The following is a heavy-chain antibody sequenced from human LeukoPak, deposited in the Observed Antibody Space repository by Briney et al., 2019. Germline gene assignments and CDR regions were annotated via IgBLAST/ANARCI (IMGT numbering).Heavy chain of an antibody. Sequence: ASVKVSCKASGGIFSSYAISWVRQAPGQGLEWMGGIIPIFGTANYAQKFQGRVTITADETTSTAYMELSSLRSEDTAVYYCARDRMGATRWFDPWGQGTLVTVSS. V-gene: IGHV1-69*13. D-gene: IGHD1-26*01. CDR3: ARDRMGATRWFDP. J-gene: IGHJ5*02. CDR1: GGIFSSYA. CDR2: IIPIFGTA.